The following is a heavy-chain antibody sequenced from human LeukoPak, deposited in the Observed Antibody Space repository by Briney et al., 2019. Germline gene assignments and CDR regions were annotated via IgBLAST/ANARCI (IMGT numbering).Heavy chain of an antibody. Sequence: KTSETLSLTCTVSGGSISSYYWSWIRQPPGKGLEWIGYIYYSGSTNYNPSLKSRVTISVDTSKNQFSLKLSSVTAADTAVYYCARHRKAMDVWGKGTTVTVSS. CDR1: GGSISSYY. V-gene: IGHV4-59*01. J-gene: IGHJ6*03. CDR2: IYYSGST. CDR3: ARHRKAMDV.